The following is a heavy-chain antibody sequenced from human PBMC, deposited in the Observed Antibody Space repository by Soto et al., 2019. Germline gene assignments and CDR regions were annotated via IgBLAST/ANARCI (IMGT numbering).Heavy chain of an antibody. Sequence: SETLSLPCTVSGGSISSGGYYWSWIRQHPGKGLEWIGYIYYSGSTYYNPSLKSRVTISLDTSKNQFSLSLISVTPADTAMYHCPRTSYYGAGSNYIPDAFEILDQGTMVAVS. CDR1: GGSISSGGYY. V-gene: IGHV4-31*03. CDR2: IYYSGST. CDR3: PRTSYYGAGSNYIPDAFEI. J-gene: IGHJ3*02. D-gene: IGHD3-10*01.